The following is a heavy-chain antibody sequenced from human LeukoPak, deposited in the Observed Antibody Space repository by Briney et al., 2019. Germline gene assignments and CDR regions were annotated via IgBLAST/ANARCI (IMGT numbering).Heavy chain of an antibody. V-gene: IGHV4-39*07. J-gene: IGHJ4*02. CDR1: GGSISSSSYY. D-gene: IGHD4-17*01. Sequence: TETLSLTCTVSGGSISSSSYYWGWIRQPPGKGLEWIGSIYYSGSTYYNPSLKSRVTISVDTSKNQFSLKLNSVTTADTAVYYCARGGPTVTSYSSWDSWGQGTLVTVSS. CDR2: IYYSGST. CDR3: ARGGPTVTSYSSWDS.